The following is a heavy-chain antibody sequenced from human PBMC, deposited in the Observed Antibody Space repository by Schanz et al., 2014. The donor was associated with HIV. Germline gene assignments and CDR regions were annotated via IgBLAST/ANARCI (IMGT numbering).Heavy chain of an antibody. CDR2: ISYDGRNK. CDR1: GFSFDNYG. D-gene: IGHD3-22*01. CDR3: AKPEYDSSGNSQSHFDY. Sequence: QVQLVESGGGVVQPGRSMKLSCAASGFSFDNYGMHWVRQAPGKGLEWGAVISYDGRNKCFGDSVKGRITISRDNSKNTLYLQIKSLRTEDTAVYYCAKPEYDSSGNSQSHFDYWGQGTLVTVSS. J-gene: IGHJ4*02. V-gene: IGHV3-30*18.